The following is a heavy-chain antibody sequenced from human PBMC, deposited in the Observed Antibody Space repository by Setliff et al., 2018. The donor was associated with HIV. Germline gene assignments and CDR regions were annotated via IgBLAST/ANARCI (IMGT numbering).Heavy chain of an antibody. J-gene: IGHJ5*02. CDR3: ARTPLSIAARSAWDWFDP. V-gene: IGHV7-4-1*02. CDR1: GYTFTSYA. Sequence: ASVKVSCKASGYTFTSYAMNWVRQAPGQRLEWMGWINTNTGNPTYAQGFTGRFVFSLDTSVSTAYLQISSLKAEDTAVYYCARTPLSIAARSAWDWFDPWGQGTLVTVSS. D-gene: IGHD6-6*01. CDR2: INTNTGNP.